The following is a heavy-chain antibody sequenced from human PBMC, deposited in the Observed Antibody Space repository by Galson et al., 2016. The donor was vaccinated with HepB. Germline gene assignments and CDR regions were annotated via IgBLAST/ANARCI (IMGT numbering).Heavy chain of an antibody. J-gene: IGHJ5*02. D-gene: IGHD4-23*01. CDR1: GFTSENYA. Sequence: SLRLSCAASGFTSENYAMHRVRQVPGKGLEWVSSITWNSGSKGYADSVKGRFTISRDNAKNSLYLQMNSLRPEDTALYYCAKGFYGGFPSWFDPWGQGTLVAVSS. V-gene: IGHV3-9*02. CDR3: AKGFYGGFPSWFDP. CDR2: ITWNSGSK.